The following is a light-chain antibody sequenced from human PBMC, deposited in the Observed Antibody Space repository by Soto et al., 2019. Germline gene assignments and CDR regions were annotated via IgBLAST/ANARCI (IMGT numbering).Light chain of an antibody. CDR1: QSISSY. CDR3: QHSYSTPLT. Sequence: DIQMTQSPSSLSASVGERVTITCRASQSISSYLNWYQQKPGKAPKLLIYDASSLQSGVPSRFSGSGSGTDFTLTISNLQPEDFATYYCQHSYSTPLTFGGGTKVEIK. CDR2: DAS. V-gene: IGKV1-39*01. J-gene: IGKJ4*01.